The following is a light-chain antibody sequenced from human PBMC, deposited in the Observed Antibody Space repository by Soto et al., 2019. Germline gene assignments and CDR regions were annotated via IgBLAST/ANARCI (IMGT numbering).Light chain of an antibody. Sequence: DIQVTQSPSSLSASLGDRVTITCRASHGIRNDLGWYQQKPGKAPKRLSYAPSSLQSVVQSRFSGSGYGTEFTLTISRLQHEDFAYYYCLQHNSYPWTLGPGT. CDR1: HGIRND. V-gene: IGKV1-17*01. CDR3: LQHNSYPWT. CDR2: APS. J-gene: IGKJ3*01.